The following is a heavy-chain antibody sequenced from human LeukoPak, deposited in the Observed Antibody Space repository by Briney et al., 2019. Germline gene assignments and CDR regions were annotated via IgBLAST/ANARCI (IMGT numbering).Heavy chain of an antibody. CDR2: IYYSGST. CDR3: ARMHDYGDYSNWFDP. CDR1: GGSISSCY. J-gene: IGHJ5*02. Sequence: SETLSLTCTVSGGSISSCYWSWIRQPPGKGLEWLGYIYYSGSTNYNPSLKSRVTISVDTSKNQFSLKLSSVTAADTAVYYCARMHDYGDYSNWFDPWGQGTLVTVSS. D-gene: IGHD4-17*01. V-gene: IGHV4-59*01.